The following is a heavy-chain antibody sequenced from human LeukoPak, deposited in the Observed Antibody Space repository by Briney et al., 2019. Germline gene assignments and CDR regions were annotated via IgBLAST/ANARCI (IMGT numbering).Heavy chain of an antibody. CDR1: GGSISSSPYY. CDR2: IYYRGST. Sequence: LSLTCTVSGGSISSSPYYWGWIRQPPGKGLEWIGTIYYRGSTYSNPSLNSRVTISLDTSKNQFSLRLRSVTAADTALYYCARHYLSDGILSTFDPWGQGTLATVSS. J-gene: IGHJ5*02. D-gene: IGHD2-2*01. V-gene: IGHV4-39*01. CDR3: ARHYLSDGILSTFDP.